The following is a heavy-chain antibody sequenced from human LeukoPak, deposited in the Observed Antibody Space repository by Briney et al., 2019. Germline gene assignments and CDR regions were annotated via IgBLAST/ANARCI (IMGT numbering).Heavy chain of an antibody. J-gene: IGHJ4*02. Sequence: GSLRLSCGASGFTFSNFAMSWVRQAPVKGLEWVSTITGGGGSTYYADSVKGRFTISRDNSKNTLFLQMNSLRAEDTAVYYCAKEIRGVNWGQGTLVTVSS. D-gene: IGHD3-10*01. V-gene: IGHV3-23*01. CDR1: GFTFSNFA. CDR3: AKEIRGVN. CDR2: ITGGGGST.